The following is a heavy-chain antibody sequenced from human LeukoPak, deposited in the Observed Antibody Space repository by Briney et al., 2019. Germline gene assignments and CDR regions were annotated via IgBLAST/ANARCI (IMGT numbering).Heavy chain of an antibody. V-gene: IGHV3-48*02. J-gene: IGHJ4*02. CDR3: ARTPPTAGLTAIGVGSDY. Sequence: GGSLRLSCAASGFTFSTYSMNWVRQAPGKGLEWVSYISGSSETIYYADSVKGRFTISRDNAKNSLYLQMNSLRDEDTAVYYCARTPPTAGLTAIGVGSDYWGQGTLVTVSS. D-gene: IGHD2-21*02. CDR1: GFTFSTYS. CDR2: ISGSSETI.